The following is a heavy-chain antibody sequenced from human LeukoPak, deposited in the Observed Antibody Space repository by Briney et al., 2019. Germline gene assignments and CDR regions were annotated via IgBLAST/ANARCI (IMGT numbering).Heavy chain of an antibody. Sequence: PGRSLRLSCAASGFTFSSYAMHWVRQAPGKGLEWVAVISYDGSNKYYADSVKGRFTISRDNAKNSLYLQMNSLRAEDTALYYCAKGLGAYFWGQGTLVTVSS. J-gene: IGHJ4*02. V-gene: IGHV3-30-3*01. CDR2: ISYDGSNK. CDR3: AKGLGAYF. D-gene: IGHD3-16*01. CDR1: GFTFSSYA.